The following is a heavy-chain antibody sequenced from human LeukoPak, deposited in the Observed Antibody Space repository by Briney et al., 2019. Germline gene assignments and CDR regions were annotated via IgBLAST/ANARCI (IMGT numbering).Heavy chain of an antibody. Sequence: SETLSLTCTVSGGSIISDYWGWIRQPPGRGLEWVGYTSDSGSTNYNPSLRSRVTMSLDTSKNQFSLNLNSVTTAGTAVYYCARDHSRSGYYDYWGQGTLVTVSS. V-gene: IGHV4-59*01. D-gene: IGHD3-3*01. CDR2: TSDSGST. J-gene: IGHJ4*02. CDR3: ARDHSRSGYYDY. CDR1: GGSIISDY.